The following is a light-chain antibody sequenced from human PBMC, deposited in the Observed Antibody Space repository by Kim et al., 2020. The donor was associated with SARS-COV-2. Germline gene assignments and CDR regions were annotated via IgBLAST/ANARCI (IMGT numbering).Light chain of an antibody. J-gene: IGKJ2*01. V-gene: IGKV1-5*03. CDR2: KAS. CDR1: QSISKW. CDR3: QQYSSGSGTT. Sequence: ASGGDRVTITGRASQSISKWLAWYQQKPGKAPNLLVYKASTLESGVPSRFSGSGSGTEFTLTISSLQPDDFATYFCQQYSSGSGTTFGQGTKLEI.